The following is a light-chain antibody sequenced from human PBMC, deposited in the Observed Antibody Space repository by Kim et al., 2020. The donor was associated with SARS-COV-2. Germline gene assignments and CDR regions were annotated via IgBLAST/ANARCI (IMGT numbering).Light chain of an antibody. J-gene: IGLJ3*02. CDR3: NSRDISDHWV. CDR1: SLSPFS. CDR2: GQK. V-gene: IGLV3-19*01. Sequence: SVALGQTVRTPSQLDSLSPFSATCYQQKAGQAPVFVMYGQKRPSGIPGRFSGSSSGTTASLTITGAQAEDEADYYCNSRDISDHWVFGGGTQLTVL.